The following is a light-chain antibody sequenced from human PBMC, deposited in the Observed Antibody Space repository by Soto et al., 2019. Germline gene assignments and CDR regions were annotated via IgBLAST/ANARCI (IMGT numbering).Light chain of an antibody. J-gene: IGLJ1*01. CDR2: DVS. CDR1: SSDVGGYNY. Sequence: QSALTQPASASGSPGQSITISCTGTSSDVGGYNYVSWYQQHPGKAPKLMIYDVSNRPSGVSNRFSGSKSGNTASLTISGLQAEDEADYYCSSYTSSSTLGFGTGTKVTVL. V-gene: IGLV2-14*01. CDR3: SSYTSSSTLG.